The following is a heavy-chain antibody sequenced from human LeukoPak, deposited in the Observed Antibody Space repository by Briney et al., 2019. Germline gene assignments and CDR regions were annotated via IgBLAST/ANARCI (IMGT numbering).Heavy chain of an antibody. CDR1: GYTFTSYG. V-gene: IGHV1-18*01. Sequence: RALVKVSCKASGYTFTSYGLSWVRQAPGQGLEWMGWISAYNGNTNYAQKLQGRVTMTTDTSTRTAYMELRSLRSDDTAVYYCARVVVIAADAFDIWGQGTMVTVSS. D-gene: IGHD2-15*01. J-gene: IGHJ3*02. CDR2: ISAYNGNT. CDR3: ARVVVIAADAFDI.